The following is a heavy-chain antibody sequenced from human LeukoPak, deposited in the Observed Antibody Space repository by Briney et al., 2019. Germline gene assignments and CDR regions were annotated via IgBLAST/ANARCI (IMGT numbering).Heavy chain of an antibody. D-gene: IGHD6-6*01. V-gene: IGHV3-33*01. J-gene: IGHJ5*02. Sequence: GGSLRLSCAASGFTFSSYGMHWVRQAPGKGLEWVAVIWYDGSNKYYADSVKGRFTISRDNSKNTLYLRMNSLRAEDTAVYYCARDQGLGWFDPWGQGTLVTVSS. CDR2: IWYDGSNK. CDR1: GFTFSSYG. CDR3: ARDQGLGWFDP.